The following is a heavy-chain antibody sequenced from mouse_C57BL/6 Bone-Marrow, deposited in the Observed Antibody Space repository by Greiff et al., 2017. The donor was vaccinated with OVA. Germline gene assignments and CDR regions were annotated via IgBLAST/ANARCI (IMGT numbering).Heavy chain of an antibody. CDR3: AREGVAGTWYFEV. CDR2: IYPRSGNT. D-gene: IGHD4-1*01. Sequence: VQLQQSGAELARPGASVKLSCKASGYTFTSYGISWVKQRTGQGLEWIGEIYPRSGNTYYNEKFKGKATLTADTSSSTAYMELSSLTSEDSAVYVCAREGVAGTWYFEVWGTGTTVTVSS. V-gene: IGHV1-81*01. J-gene: IGHJ1*03. CDR1: GYTFTSYG.